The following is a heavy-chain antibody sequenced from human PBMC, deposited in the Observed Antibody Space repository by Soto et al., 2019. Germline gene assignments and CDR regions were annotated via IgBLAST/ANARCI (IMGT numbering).Heavy chain of an antibody. CDR2: VYHTGAT. CDR1: GDPLSYVCYY. J-gene: IGHJ5*02. D-gene: IGHD1-26*01. V-gene: IGHV4-31*03. CDR3: AREGHSSWEWLDP. Sequence: QVQLQESGPGLVEPSQTLSLVCSVSGDPLSYVCYYWSWVRQSPGNALEWIGFVYHTGATYYHPSLESRVTMAVDMSKNEFSLKLTSVTAADTATYYCAREGHSSWEWLDPWGQGILVTVSS.